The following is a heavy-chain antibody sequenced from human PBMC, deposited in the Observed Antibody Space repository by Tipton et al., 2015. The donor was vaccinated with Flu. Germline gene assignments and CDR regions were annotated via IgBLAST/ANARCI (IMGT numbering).Heavy chain of an antibody. CDR2: IYKSGST. CDR1: GFTVSNSY. V-gene: IGHV3-53*01. D-gene: IGHD3/OR15-3a*01. CDR3: ARGPHDFTGFHS. Sequence: QLVQSGGGLIQPGGSLRLSCAASGFTVSNSYMSWVRQAPGKGLQWVSVIYKSGSTYYADSVKGRFTISRDNSKNTLSLQVDSLRNEDTAVYYCARGPHDFTGFHSWGQGTLVTVSS. J-gene: IGHJ4*02.